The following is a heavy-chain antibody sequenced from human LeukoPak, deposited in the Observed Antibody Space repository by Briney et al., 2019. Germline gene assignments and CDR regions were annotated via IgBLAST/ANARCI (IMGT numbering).Heavy chain of an antibody. CDR2: IWYDGSNK. J-gene: IGHJ4*02. CDR1: GFTFSSYG. V-gene: IGHV3-33*01. CDR3: ARDMVVSYFDY. D-gene: IGHD2-15*01. Sequence: GGSLRLSCAASGFTFSSYGMHWVRQAPGKGLEWVAVIWYDGSNKYYADSVKGRFTISRDNSKNTLYLQMNSLRVEDTAVYYCARDMVVSYFDYWGQGTLVTVSS.